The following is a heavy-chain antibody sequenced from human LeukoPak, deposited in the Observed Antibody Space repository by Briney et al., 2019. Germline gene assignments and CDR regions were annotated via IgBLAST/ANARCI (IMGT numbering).Heavy chain of an antibody. CDR3: TKRNGLWNYVDY. V-gene: IGHV3-23*01. D-gene: IGHD2-8*01. Sequence: GGSLRLSCAASGFAFSSYAMNWVRQAPGKGLEWVSTISGNGGDTYYADSVKGRFTISRDNSKNTLYLQMNSLRAEDTAVYFCTKRNGLWNYVDYWGQGTLVTVSS. J-gene: IGHJ4*02. CDR1: GFAFSSYA. CDR2: ISGNGGDT.